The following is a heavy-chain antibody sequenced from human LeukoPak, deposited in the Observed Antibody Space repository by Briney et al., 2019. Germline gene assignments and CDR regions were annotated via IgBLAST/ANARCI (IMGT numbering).Heavy chain of an antibody. V-gene: IGHV3-21*01. CDR3: ARDERYSGYDLWYYFDY. J-gene: IGHJ4*02. D-gene: IGHD5-12*01. CDR1: GFTFSSYS. CDR2: ISSSSSYI. Sequence: GGSLRLSCAASGFTFSSYSMNWVRQAPGKGLEWVSSISSSSSYIYYADSVKGRFTISRDNAKNSLYLQMNSLRAEDTAVYYCARDERYSGYDLWYYFDYWGQETLVTVSS.